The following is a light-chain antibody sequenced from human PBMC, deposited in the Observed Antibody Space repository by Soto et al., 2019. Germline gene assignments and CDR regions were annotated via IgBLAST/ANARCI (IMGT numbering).Light chain of an antibody. V-gene: IGLV2-11*01. CDR3: CSYAGTYTWV. J-gene: IGLJ3*02. CDR1: SSDVGGYNY. Sequence: QSALTQPRSVSGSPGQSVTISCTGTSSDVGGYNYVSWYQQQPDKAPKLMIYDVTQRPSGVPDRFSGSKSGNTASLTISGLQAEDEGDYYCCSYAGTYTWVFGGGTQLTVL. CDR2: DVT.